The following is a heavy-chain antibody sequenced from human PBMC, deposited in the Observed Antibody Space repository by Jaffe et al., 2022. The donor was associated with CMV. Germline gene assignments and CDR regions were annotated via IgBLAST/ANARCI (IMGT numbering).Heavy chain of an antibody. D-gene: IGHD6-13*01. Sequence: EVQLVESGGGLVKPGGSLRLSCAASGFTFSSYSMNWVRQAPGKGLEWVSSISSSSSYIYYADSVKGRFTISRDNAKNSLYLQMNSLRAEDTAVYYCARVGWVKRAAAGTRYYYYGMDVWGQGTTVTVSS. CDR2: ISSSSSYI. CDR3: ARVGWVKRAAAGTRYYYYGMDV. CDR1: GFTFSSYS. J-gene: IGHJ6*02. V-gene: IGHV3-21*01.